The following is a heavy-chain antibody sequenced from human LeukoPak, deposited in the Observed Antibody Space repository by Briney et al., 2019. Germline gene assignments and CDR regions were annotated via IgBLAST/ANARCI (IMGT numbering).Heavy chain of an antibody. CDR2: ISSSRSYI. D-gene: IGHD1-1*01. V-gene: IGHV3-21*01. CDR1: GFTFSSYW. Sequence: GGSLRLSCAASGFTFSSYWMNWVRQAPGKGLEWVSSISSSRSYIYYVDSVKGRFTISRDNAKNSLYLQMNSLRAEDTAVYYCARDLPDEVPSFDLWGRGTLVTVSS. J-gene: IGHJ2*01. CDR3: ARDLPDEVPSFDL.